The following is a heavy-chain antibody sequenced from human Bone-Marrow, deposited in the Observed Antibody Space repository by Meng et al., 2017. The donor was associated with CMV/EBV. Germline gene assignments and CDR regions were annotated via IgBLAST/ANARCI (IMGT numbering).Heavy chain of an antibody. CDR3: AKGSDCSSTSCTKKGSWDY. Sequence: GGSLRLSCTASGFTLRSYSMNWFRQAPGKGLEWVSSITVDYTSYAESVKGRFTISSNNAENSLFLQMNSLRAEDTAVYYCAKGSDCSSTSCTKKGSWDYWGQGTLVTVSS. J-gene: IGHJ4*02. V-gene: IGHV3-21*06. CDR1: GFTLRSYS. CDR2: ITVDYT. D-gene: IGHD2-2*01.